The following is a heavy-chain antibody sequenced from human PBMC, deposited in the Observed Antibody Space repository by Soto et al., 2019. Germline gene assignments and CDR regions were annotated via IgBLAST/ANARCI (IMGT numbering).Heavy chain of an antibody. D-gene: IGHD6-6*01. Sequence: EVQLFESGGGLVQPGGSLRLSCAASGFTFSSYAMSWVRQAPGKGLEWVSAISGSGGSTYYADSVKGRFTISRDTSKNTLYLQMNILRAADTAVYYCATDSTAYSSSYDVDYWGQGTLVTVSS. V-gene: IGHV3-23*01. CDR1: GFTFSSYA. CDR3: ATDSTAYSSSYDVDY. J-gene: IGHJ4*02. CDR2: ISGSGGST.